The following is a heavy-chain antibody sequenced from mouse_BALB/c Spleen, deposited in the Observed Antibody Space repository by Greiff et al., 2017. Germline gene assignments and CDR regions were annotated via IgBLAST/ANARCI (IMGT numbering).Heavy chain of an antibody. CDR1: GFTFSSYA. Sequence: EVHLVESGGGLVKPGGSLKLSCAASGFTFSSYAMSWVRQTPEKRLEWVATISSGGSYTYYPDSVKGRFTISRDNAKNTLYLQMSSLRSEDTAMYYCARGGYDGYYDYWGQGTTLTVSS. CDR2: ISSGGSYT. D-gene: IGHD2-3*01. CDR3: ARGGYDGYYDY. J-gene: IGHJ2*01. V-gene: IGHV5-9-3*01.